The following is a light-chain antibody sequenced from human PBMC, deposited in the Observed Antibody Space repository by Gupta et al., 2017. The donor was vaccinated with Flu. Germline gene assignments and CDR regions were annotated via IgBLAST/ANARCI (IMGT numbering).Light chain of an antibody. CDR2: GAS. CDR3: QQYGSSGVT. CDR1: KSVSSSY. V-gene: IGKV3-20*01. J-gene: IGKJ3*01. Sequence: DIVLTQSPGTLPLSAGERATLSCRDSKSVSSSYLAWYQQKPGQAPRLLIYGASSRATGIPARFSGSGSGTDFTLTISRLEPEDFAVYYCQQYGSSGVTFGPGTKVDIK.